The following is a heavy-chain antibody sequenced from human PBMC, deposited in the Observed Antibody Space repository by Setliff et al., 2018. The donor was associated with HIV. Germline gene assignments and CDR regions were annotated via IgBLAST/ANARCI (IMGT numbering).Heavy chain of an antibody. CDR2: IFTSGTT. Sequence: LSLTCTVSDGSISNYYWNWIRQPAGKGLELIGRIFTSGTTNYNPSLRSRVTISVDTSKNQFSLRLSSVTPADTAVYYCARPSAGGGYNYWYFDLWGRGTLVTVSS. CDR3: ARPSAGGGYNYWYFDL. J-gene: IGHJ2*01. CDR1: DGSISNYY. D-gene: IGHD5-12*01. V-gene: IGHV4-4*07.